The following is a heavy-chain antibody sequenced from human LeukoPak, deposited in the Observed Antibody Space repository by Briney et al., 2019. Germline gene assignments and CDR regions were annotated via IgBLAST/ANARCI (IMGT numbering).Heavy chain of an antibody. V-gene: IGHV3-66*01. J-gene: IGHJ4*02. CDR3: ARALPSSSHTSFDY. CDR2: IYSGGTT. CDR1: GFTVSSEY. D-gene: IGHD2-2*01. Sequence: GGSLRLSCAASGFTVSSEYMSWIRQAPGKGLEWVSIIYSGGTTYYADSVKGRFTISRDISKNTVYLQMNNLRAEDTALFYCARALPSSSHTSFDYWGQGALVTVSS.